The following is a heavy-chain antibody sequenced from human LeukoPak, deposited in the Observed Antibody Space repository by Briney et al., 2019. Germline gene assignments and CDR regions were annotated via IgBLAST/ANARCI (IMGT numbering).Heavy chain of an antibody. J-gene: IGHJ4*02. Sequence: GGSLRLSCAASGFTFSSYAMHWVRQAPGKGLEWVAVISYDGSNKYYADSVKGRFTISRDNSKNTLYPQMNSLRAEDTAVYYCARDSDTAMGTTLDYWGQGTLVTVSS. D-gene: IGHD5-18*01. V-gene: IGHV3-30*04. CDR1: GFTFSSYA. CDR2: ISYDGSNK. CDR3: ARDSDTAMGTTLDY.